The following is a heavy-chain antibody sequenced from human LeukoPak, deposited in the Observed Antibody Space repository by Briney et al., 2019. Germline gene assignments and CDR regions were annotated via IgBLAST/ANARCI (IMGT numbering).Heavy chain of an antibody. Sequence: GGTLRLSCAASGFTFSSYGMSWVRQAPGKGLEWVSAISGSGGRTYYADSVKGRFTISRDNAKNTLYLQMNSLRAEDTAVYYCARGLVRHFDYWGQGALVTVSS. D-gene: IGHD2-2*01. J-gene: IGHJ4*02. V-gene: IGHV3-23*01. CDR2: ISGSGGRT. CDR3: ARGLVRHFDY. CDR1: GFTFSSYG.